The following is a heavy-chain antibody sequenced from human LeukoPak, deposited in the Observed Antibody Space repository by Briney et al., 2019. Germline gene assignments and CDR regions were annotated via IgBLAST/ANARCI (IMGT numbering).Heavy chain of an antibody. CDR2: ISGSGGRT. CDR3: VRGVGVSRFNYFDP. V-gene: IGHV3-23*01. Sequence: GGSLRLSCAASGFTFSSCGMSWVRQAPGKGLEWVSGISGSGGRTYYADSVKGRFTISRDNSKNTLYLQMNSLRDDDTAVYYCVRGVGVSRFNYFDPWGQGTLVVVSS. CDR1: GFTFSSCG. J-gene: IGHJ5*02. D-gene: IGHD5-24*01.